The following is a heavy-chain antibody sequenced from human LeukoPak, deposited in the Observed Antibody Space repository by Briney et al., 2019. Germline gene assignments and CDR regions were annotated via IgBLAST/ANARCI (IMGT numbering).Heavy chain of an antibody. CDR1: GYTFTGYY. CDR2: INPNSGGT. V-gene: IGHV1-2*02. J-gene: IGHJ3*02. CDR3: ARKGGYYDSSGYPRYAFDI. Sequence: ASVKVSCKASGYTFTGYYMRWVRQAPGQGLEWMGWINPNSGGTNYAQKFQGRVTMTRDTSISTAYMELSRLRSDDTAVYYCARKGGYYDSSGYPRYAFDIWGQGTMVTVSS. D-gene: IGHD3-22*01.